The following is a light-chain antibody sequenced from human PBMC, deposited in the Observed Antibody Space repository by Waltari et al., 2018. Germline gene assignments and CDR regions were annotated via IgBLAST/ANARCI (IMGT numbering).Light chain of an antibody. J-gene: IGLJ3*02. Sequence: QLVLTQSPSAPASLGAPATLPCTPTRGTSTNIIAWPQQQPEKGPRYLMKVNGDGSHNKGGVIPDRFSGSSSGAERYRTISSLQSEDEADYYCQTGGHGTWVFGGGTRLTVL. CDR2: VNGDGSH. CDR1: RGTSTNI. CDR3: QTGGHGTWV. V-gene: IGLV4-69*01.